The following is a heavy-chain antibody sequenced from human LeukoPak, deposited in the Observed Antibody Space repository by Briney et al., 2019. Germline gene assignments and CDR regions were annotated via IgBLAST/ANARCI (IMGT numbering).Heavy chain of an antibody. CDR3: AKDRTAMGRYYFDY. J-gene: IGHJ4*02. V-gene: IGHV3-23*01. CDR2: ISGSGGST. CDR1: GFTFSSYE. D-gene: IGHD5-18*01. Sequence: GGSLRLSCAASGFTFSSYEMNWVRQAPGKGLEWVSAISGSGGSTYYADSVKGRFTISRDNSKNTLYLQMNSLRAEDTAVYYCAKDRTAMGRYYFDYWGQGTLVTVSS.